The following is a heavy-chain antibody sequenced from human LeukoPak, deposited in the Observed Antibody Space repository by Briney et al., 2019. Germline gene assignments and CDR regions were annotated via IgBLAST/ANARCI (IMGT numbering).Heavy chain of an antibody. CDR2: FYSGGNT. CDR1: GFTVSSNY. V-gene: IGHV3-66*01. D-gene: IGHD6-6*01. CDR3: AREGSWRSFDY. J-gene: IGHJ4*02. Sequence: GSLXLSCVASGFTVSSNYMTWVRQAPGKGLEWVSVFYSGGNTYYADSVKGRFTISRDNSKNTLYLQMNSLRAEDTAVYYCAREGSWRSFDYWGQGTLVTVSS.